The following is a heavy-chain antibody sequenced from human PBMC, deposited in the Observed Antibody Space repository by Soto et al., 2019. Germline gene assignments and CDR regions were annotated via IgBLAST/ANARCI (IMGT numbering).Heavy chain of an antibody. CDR2: INGDGSTT. D-gene: IGHD3-16*01. CDR1: GFIFNNYW. CDR3: ARGSGPRGRPY. Sequence: VGSLRLSCAASGFIFNNYWMHWVRQAPGEGLVWVSRINGDGSTTTYVDSVKGRFTISRDNAKNTVYLQMNSLRAEDTAVYYCARGSGPRGRPYWGQGILVTVSS. V-gene: IGHV3-74*01. J-gene: IGHJ4*02.